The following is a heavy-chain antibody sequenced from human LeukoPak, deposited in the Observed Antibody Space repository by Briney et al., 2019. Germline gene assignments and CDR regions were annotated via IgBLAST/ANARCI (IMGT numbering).Heavy chain of an antibody. J-gene: IGHJ4*02. CDR1: GYTFTGYY. CDR3: ARDIGDYYGSGSYWLL. D-gene: IGHD3-10*01. Sequence: GASVKVSCKASGYTFTGYYIHWVRQAPGQGLEWMGWVNPRSGGTNYAQKFQGRVTMTRDTSISTAYMELSSLRSDDTAVYYCARDIGDYYGSGSYWLLWGQGTLVTVSS. V-gene: IGHV1-2*02. CDR2: VNPRSGGT.